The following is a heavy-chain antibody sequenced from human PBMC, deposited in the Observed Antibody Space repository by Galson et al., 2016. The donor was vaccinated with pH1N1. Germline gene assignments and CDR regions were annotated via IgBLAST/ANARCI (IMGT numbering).Heavy chain of an antibody. Sequence: SVKVSCKASGYTFISYDISWVRQAPGQGLEWMGRISGYNGNTNYAQKLQGRVTMTTDISTSTAYMELRSLRSDDTAVYYCARAGYGDYVGYFDYWGQGTLVTVSS. D-gene: IGHD4-17*01. J-gene: IGHJ4*02. CDR2: ISGYNGNT. V-gene: IGHV1-18*01. CDR1: GYTFISYD. CDR3: ARAGYGDYVGYFDY.